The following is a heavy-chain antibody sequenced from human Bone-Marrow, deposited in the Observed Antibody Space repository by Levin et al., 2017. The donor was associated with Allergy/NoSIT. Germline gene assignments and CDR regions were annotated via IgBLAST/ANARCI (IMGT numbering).Heavy chain of an antibody. Sequence: GESLKISCKASGYTFTGYYMHWVRQAPGQGLEWMGWINPNSGGTNYAQKFQGWVTMTRDTSISTAYMELSRLRSDDTAVYYCARGPSINEFDPWGQGTLVTVSS. J-gene: IGHJ5*02. D-gene: IGHD3-10*01. CDR3: ARGPSINEFDP. V-gene: IGHV1-2*04. CDR2: INPNSGGT. CDR1: GYTFTGYY.